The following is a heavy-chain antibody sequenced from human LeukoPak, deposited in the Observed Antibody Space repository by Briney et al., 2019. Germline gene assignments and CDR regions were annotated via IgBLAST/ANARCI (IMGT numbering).Heavy chain of an antibody. Sequence: ASVKVSCKASGYTFTSYAMNWVRQAPGQGLEWMGWINTNTGNPTYAQGFTGRFVFSLDTSVSTAYLQISSLKAEDTAVYYCARNPRFMAWNAFDIWGQGTMVTVSS. J-gene: IGHJ3*02. CDR1: GYTFTSYA. D-gene: IGHD1-1*01. CDR3: ARNPRFMAWNAFDI. CDR2: INTNTGNP. V-gene: IGHV7-4-1*02.